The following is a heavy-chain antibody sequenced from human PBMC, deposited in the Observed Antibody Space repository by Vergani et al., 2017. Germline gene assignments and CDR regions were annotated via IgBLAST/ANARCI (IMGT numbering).Heavy chain of an antibody. V-gene: IGHV3-23*01. Sequence: EVQLLESGGGLVQPGGSLRLSCAASGFTFSSYAMSWVRQAPGKGLEWVSAISGRGGSTYYADSVKGRFTISRDNSKNTLYLQMNSLRAEDTAVYYCAKDLGGYCSSTSCYYYYGMDVWGQGTTVTVSS. CDR1: GFTFSSYA. CDR2: ISGRGGST. J-gene: IGHJ6*02. CDR3: AKDLGGYCSSTSCYYYYGMDV. D-gene: IGHD2-2*01.